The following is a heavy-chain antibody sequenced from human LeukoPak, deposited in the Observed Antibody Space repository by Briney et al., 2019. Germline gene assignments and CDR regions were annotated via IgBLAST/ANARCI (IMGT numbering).Heavy chain of an antibody. V-gene: IGHV3-11*04. CDR2: ISGSGNTI. Sequence: PGGSLRLSCAASGFTVTSNHMSWLRQAPGKGLEWVSYISGSGNTIYYTDSVKGRFTISRDNAKNSLYLQMNSLRAGDTAVYYCARVAWDGFDIWGQGTMVTVSS. J-gene: IGHJ3*02. CDR3: ARVAWDGFDI. CDR1: GFTVTSNH.